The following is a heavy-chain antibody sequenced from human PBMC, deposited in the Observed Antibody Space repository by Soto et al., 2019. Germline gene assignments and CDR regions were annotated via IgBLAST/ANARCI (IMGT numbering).Heavy chain of an antibody. J-gene: IGHJ6*02. Sequence: SETLSLTCSVSGDSISSFYWSWIRQPPGKGLEWIGYVYFSGGTNYNPSLKSRVIISVDTSKNQFSLKLSSVTAADTAVYYCARAHTVTTSYYYYGMDVWGQGTTVTVS. V-gene: IGHV4-59*01. CDR3: ARAHTVTTSYYYYGMDV. CDR1: GDSISSFY. D-gene: IGHD4-17*01. CDR2: VYFSGGT.